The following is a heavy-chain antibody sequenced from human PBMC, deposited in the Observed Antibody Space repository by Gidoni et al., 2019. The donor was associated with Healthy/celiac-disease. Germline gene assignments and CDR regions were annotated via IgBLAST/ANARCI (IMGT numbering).Heavy chain of an antibody. V-gene: IGHV3-30-3*01. CDR2: ISYDGSNK. CDR1: GFTFSSYA. J-gene: IGHJ4*02. CDR3: ARDGGYYGDY. D-gene: IGHD3-22*01. Sequence: QVQLVESGGGVVQPGRSLRLSCAASGFTFSSYAMHWVRQAPGKGREWVEVISYDGSNKYYADSVKGRFTISRDNSKNTLYLQMNSLRAEDTAVYYCARDGGYYGDYWGQGTLVTVSS.